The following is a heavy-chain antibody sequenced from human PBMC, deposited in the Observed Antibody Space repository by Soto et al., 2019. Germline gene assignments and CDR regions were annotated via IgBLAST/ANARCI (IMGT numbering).Heavy chain of an antibody. J-gene: IGHJ5*01. Sequence: GGSLRLSCAASGFTFDTFAMSWVRQTPQRXLEWVSAISASGTATLHTESVKGRFTIARDDSKNTVYLQINSLRAEDSAVYHFSNPAQCGSPSRYRVLFLPWSQGALVTVSS. CDR2: ISASGTAT. CDR1: GFTFDTFA. V-gene: IGHV3-23*01. D-gene: IGHD2-2*02. CDR3: SNPAQCGSPSRYRVLFLP.